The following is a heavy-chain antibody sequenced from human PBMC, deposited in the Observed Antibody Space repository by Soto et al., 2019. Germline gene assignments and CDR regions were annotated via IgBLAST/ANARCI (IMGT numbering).Heavy chain of an antibody. CDR2: IVVGSGNT. CDR1: GFTFTSSA. V-gene: IGHV1-58*02. J-gene: IGHJ6*03. D-gene: IGHD2-15*01. Sequence: GASVKVSCKASGFTFTSSAMQWVRQARGQRLEWIGWIVVGSGNTNYAQKFQERVTITRDMSTSTAYMELSSLRSEDTAVYYCAADPCSGGSCVPADYYYMDVWGKGTTVTVSS. CDR3: AADPCSGGSCVPADYYYMDV.